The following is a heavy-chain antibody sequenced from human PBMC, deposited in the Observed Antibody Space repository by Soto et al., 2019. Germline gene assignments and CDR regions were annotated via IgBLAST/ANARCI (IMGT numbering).Heavy chain of an antibody. CDR2: INGGGIST. CDR1: GFTFRNYA. J-gene: IGHJ4*02. CDR3: TKGRYLEWFLSGGWYYFDS. Sequence: GGSLRLSCAASGFTFRNYAMSWVRQTPEKGLEWVSAINGGGISTYYADSVKGRFTISRDQSKNTIYLQMDSLRVEDTALYYCTKGRYLEWFLSGGWYYFDSWGQGTQVTVSS. V-gene: IGHV3-23*01. D-gene: IGHD3-3*01.